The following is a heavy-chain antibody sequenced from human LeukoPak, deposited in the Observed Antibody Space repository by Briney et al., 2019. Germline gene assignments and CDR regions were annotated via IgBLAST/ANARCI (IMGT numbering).Heavy chain of an antibody. CDR2: IYYSGST. Sequence: SETLSLTCTVSGDSMASYYWSWIRQPPGKRLEWIGYIYYSGSTNYNPSLESRVTMSVDTSKNQFSLNLRSVTAADTAVYYCARCDRTGNSLYWGQGTLVTVSS. V-gene: IGHV4-59*01. CDR3: ARCDRTGNSLY. CDR1: GDSMASYY. J-gene: IGHJ4*02. D-gene: IGHD3/OR15-3a*01.